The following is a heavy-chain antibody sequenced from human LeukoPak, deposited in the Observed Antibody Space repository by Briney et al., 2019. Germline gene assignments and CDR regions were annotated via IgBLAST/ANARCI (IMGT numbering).Heavy chain of an antibody. CDR1: GFTFRGHW. V-gene: IGHV3-74*01. Sequence: GGSLRLSCAASGFTFRGHWMHWVRQAPGKGLVWVSRINPDGSITTYADSVKGRFTISRDNAKNTLYLQMNSLRAEETAVYYCVISLLGVNDYWGQGTLITVSS. D-gene: IGHD3-10*01. CDR2: INPDGSIT. J-gene: IGHJ4*02. CDR3: VISLLGVNDY.